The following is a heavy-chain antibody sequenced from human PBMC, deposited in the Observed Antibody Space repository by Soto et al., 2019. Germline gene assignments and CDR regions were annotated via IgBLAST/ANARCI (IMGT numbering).Heavy chain of an antibody. CDR2: IIPIFGTA. D-gene: IGHD3-22*01. CDR1: GGTFSSYA. J-gene: IGHJ6*02. CDR3: ATVKGLLLLNYYYGMDV. V-gene: IGHV1-69*01. Sequence: QVQLVQSGAEVKKPGSSVKVSCKASGGTFSSYAISWVRQAPGHGLEWMGGIIPIFGTANYAQKFQGRVTITADESTSTAYMELSSLRSEDTAVYYCATVKGLLLLNYYYGMDVWGQGTTVTVSS.